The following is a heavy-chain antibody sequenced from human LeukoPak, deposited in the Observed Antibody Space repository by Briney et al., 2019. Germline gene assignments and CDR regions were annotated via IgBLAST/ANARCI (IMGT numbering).Heavy chain of an antibody. CDR1: GFTFSSYG. Sequence: PGGSLRLSCAASGFTFSSYGMHWVRQAPGKGLEWVAVISYDGSNKYYADSVKGRFTISRDNSKNTLYLQMNSLRAEDTAVYYCARYGGSTRRDFDYWGQGTLVTVSS. CDR2: ISYDGSNK. V-gene: IGHV3-30*03. J-gene: IGHJ4*02. D-gene: IGHD4/OR15-4a*01. CDR3: ARYGGSTRRDFDY.